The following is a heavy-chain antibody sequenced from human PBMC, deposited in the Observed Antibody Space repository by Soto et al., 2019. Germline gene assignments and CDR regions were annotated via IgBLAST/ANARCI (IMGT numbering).Heavy chain of an antibody. CDR1: GFTFSSYT. CDR3: AKGFIRDCGGDCTVDT. CDR2: ISATGGST. V-gene: IGHV3-23*01. J-gene: IGHJ5*02. D-gene: IGHD2-21*02. Sequence: SXRLSFAASGFTFSSYTMSWVRQAPGKGLEWVSGISATGGSTYYADSVKGRFTFSRDNSKNTLYLQMKSLRAEDTAVYYCAKGFIRDCGGDCTVDTWGQGTLVTVSS.